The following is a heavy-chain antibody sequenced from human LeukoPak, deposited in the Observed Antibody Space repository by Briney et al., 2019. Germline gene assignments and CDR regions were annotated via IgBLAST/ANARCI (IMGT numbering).Heavy chain of an antibody. J-gene: IGHJ4*02. V-gene: IGHV4-34*01. CDR3: ARLFTVTDDY. CDR1: GGSFSGYY. CDR2: IYHSGST. Sequence: PSETLSLTCAVYGGSFSGYYWSWIRQPPGKGLEWIGEIYHSGSTNYNPSLKSRVTISVDKSKNQFSLKLSYVTAADTAVYYCARLFTVTDDYWGQGTLVTVSS. D-gene: IGHD4-17*01.